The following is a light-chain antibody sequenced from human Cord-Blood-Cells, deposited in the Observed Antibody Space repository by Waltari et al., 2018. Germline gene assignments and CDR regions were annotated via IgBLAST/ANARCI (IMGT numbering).Light chain of an antibody. CDR3: QQYNSYST. V-gene: IGKV1-5*03. J-gene: IGKJ1*01. CDR1: QSISSW. Sequence: DIQMTQSPSTLSASVGDRVTIPCRASQSISSWLAWYQQKPGKAPKLLIYKASSLESGVPSMCSGSGSGTEFTLTISSLQPDDFATYYCQQYNSYSTFGQGTKVEIK. CDR2: KAS.